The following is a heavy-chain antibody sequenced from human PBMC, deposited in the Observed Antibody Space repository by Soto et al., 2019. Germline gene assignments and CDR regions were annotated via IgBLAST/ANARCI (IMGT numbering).Heavy chain of an antibody. CDR1: GFTFSSYG. V-gene: IGHV3-30*18. J-gene: IGHJ6*02. CDR3: AKDALSPYSYGLGGMDV. D-gene: IGHD5-18*01. CDR2: ISYDGSNK. Sequence: PGGSLRLSCAASGFTFSSYGIHWVRQAPGKGLEWVALISYDGSNKYYADSVKGRFTISRDNSKNTLYLQMNSLRAEDTAMYYCAKDALSPYSYGLGGMDVWGQGTTVTVSS.